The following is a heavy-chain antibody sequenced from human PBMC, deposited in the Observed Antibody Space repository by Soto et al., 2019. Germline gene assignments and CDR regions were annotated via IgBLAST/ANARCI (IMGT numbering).Heavy chain of an antibody. CDR3: PRDNRLGTYYYDY. J-gene: IGHJ4*02. CDR2: IFHTGST. V-gene: IGHV4-30-2*01. D-gene: IGHD7-27*01. Sequence: SETLSLTCAVSGYSISNAGYSWSWVRQAPGKGLEWIGYIFHTGSTYYNPSLRSRVTISIDRSNNQFSLILSSVSAADTAVYYSPRDNRLGTYYYDYWGQGALATVSS. CDR1: GYSISNAGYS.